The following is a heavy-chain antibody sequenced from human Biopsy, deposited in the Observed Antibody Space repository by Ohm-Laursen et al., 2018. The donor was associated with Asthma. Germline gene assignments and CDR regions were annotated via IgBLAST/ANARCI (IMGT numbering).Heavy chain of an antibody. J-gene: IGHJ5*02. Sequence: GASVKVSCKASGYTFTSTVYGISWVRQAPGQGLEWMGWIRPHTGDTNYAQMLRGRVTMTTDTSTSTAYMELRGPRSDDTAVYYCARDPGGFDPWGQGTLVTVSS. CDR1: GYTFTSTVYG. CDR3: ARDPGGFDP. CDR2: IRPHTGDT. D-gene: IGHD3-10*01. V-gene: IGHV1-18*01.